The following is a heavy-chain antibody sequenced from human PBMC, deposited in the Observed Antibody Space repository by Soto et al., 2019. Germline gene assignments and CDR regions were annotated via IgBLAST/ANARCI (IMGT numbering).Heavy chain of an antibody. D-gene: IGHD2-15*01. CDR1: GFMFSIYN. Sequence: EVQLVESGGGLVQPGGCLRLSCAASGFMFSIYNMNWVRQAPGKGLEWVSYISSGSNNIYYADSVKGRFTISRDNVNNSLFLQMNSLRDEDTAVYYGARGSPPDSWGQGTLVTVSS. V-gene: IGHV3-48*02. CDR3: ARGSPPDS. CDR2: ISSGSNNI. J-gene: IGHJ4*02.